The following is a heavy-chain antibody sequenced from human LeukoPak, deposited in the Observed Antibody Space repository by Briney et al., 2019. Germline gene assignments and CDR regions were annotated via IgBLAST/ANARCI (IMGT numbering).Heavy chain of an antibody. CDR2: ISWHSGSI. J-gene: IGHJ4*02. CDR1: GFTFYYYA. V-gene: IGHV3-9*01. Sequence: SLRLSCAASGFTFYYYAMHWVRQAPGKGLEWVSGISWHSGSIGYADSVKGRFTISRDNAKNSLYLQMNSLRAEDTALYYCAKATTYYYDSSGYYPGYFDYWGQGTLVTVSS. CDR3: AKATTYYYDSSGYYPGYFDY. D-gene: IGHD3-22*01.